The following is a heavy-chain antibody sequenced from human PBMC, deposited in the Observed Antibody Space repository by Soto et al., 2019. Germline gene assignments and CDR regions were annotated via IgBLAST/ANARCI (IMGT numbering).Heavy chain of an antibody. CDR1: GFSLGSCW. CDR2: IKTDASEK. Sequence: GGSLRLSCTASGFSLGSCWMSWVRHAPGKGLEWLATIKTDASEKKYVDSVRGRFTVSRDNAKNSLYLQMDSLRVEDTAVYYCASDSGYGSGSSVHHYLDYSGHGTLVTVSS. J-gene: IGHJ4*01. CDR3: ASDSGYGSGSSVHHYLDY. V-gene: IGHV3-7*01. D-gene: IGHD3-10*01.